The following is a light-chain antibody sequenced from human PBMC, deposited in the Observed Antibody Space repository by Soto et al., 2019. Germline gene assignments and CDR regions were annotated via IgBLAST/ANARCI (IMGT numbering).Light chain of an antibody. Sequence: DIQMTQSPSTLSGSVGDRVTITCPASQTISSWLAWYQQKPGKAPKLLIYAASSLQSGVPSRFSGSGSGTDFTLTISSLQPEDFATYYCQQSYSTLAWTFGQGTKVDIK. CDR2: AAS. CDR1: QTISSW. V-gene: IGKV1-39*01. CDR3: QQSYSTLAWT. J-gene: IGKJ1*01.